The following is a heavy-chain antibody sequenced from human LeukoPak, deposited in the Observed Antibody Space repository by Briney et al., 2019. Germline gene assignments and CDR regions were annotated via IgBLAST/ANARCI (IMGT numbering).Heavy chain of an antibody. J-gene: IGHJ5*02. V-gene: IGHV3-73*01. Sequence: GGSLKLSCAASGFTFSGSAMHWVRQASGKGLEWVGRIRSKANSYATAYAASVKGRFTISRDDSKNTAYLQMDSLKTEDTAVYYCARVPYSSSWPGFDPWGQGTLVTVSS. CDR1: GFTFSGSA. CDR2: IRSKANSYAT. D-gene: IGHD6-13*01. CDR3: ARVPYSSSWPGFDP.